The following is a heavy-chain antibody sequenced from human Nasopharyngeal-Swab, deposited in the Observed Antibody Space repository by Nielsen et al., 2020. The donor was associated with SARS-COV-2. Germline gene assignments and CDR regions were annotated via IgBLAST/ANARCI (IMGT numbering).Heavy chain of an antibody. CDR3: ARDVGGRDNY. CDR1: GFTFSTYW. Sequence: GESLKISCAASGFTFSTYWMHWVCQPPGKGLLWVSRIDTDGTITDYADSVKGRFTISRDNAKNTLYLQMNSLRAEDTAVYYCARDVGGRDNYWGQGALVTVSS. V-gene: IGHV3-74*01. D-gene: IGHD2-15*01. CDR2: IDTDGTIT. J-gene: IGHJ4*02.